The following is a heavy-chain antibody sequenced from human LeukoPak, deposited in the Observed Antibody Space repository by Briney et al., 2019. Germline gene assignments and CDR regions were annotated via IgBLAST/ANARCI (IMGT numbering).Heavy chain of an antibody. Sequence: SETLSLTCTVSGGSISSYYWSWIRQPAGKGLEWIGRIYTSGSTNYNPSLRSRVTMSVDTSKNQFSLKLSSVTAADTAVYYCARGTYDFRLVGEGVLDTEYFQHWGQGTLVTVSS. CDR3: ARGTYDFRLVGEGVLDTEYFQH. V-gene: IGHV4-4*07. D-gene: IGHD3-3*01. J-gene: IGHJ1*01. CDR1: GGSISSYY. CDR2: IYTSGST.